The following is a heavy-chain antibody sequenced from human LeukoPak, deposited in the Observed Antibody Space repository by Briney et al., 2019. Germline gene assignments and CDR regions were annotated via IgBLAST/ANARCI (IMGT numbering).Heavy chain of an antibody. CDR1: GASISSSIHY. CDR2: VYYSGGT. CDR3: AKEEAYYDFWSGYRYNWFDP. D-gene: IGHD3-3*01. J-gene: IGHJ5*02. V-gene: IGHV4-39*07. Sequence: SEPLSLTCAVSGASISSSIHYWGWVRQPPGKGLEWIGSVYYSGGTYYNPSLESRLTISVDTSKNQFSLKLSSVTAADTAVYYCAKEEAYYDFWSGYRYNWFDPWGQGTLVTVSS.